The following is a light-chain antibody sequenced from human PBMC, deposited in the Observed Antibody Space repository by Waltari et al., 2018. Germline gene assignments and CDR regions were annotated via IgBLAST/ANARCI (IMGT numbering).Light chain of an antibody. CDR2: DAS. Sequence: ESVLTQSPATLSLSPGERATLSCRASQSVRSYLAWYQQKPGQAPRLLIYDASNRATGIPARFSGSGSGTDFTLTIGSLEPEDVAVYYCQQRSNWPLTFGGGTNVEI. V-gene: IGKV3-11*01. CDR3: QQRSNWPLT. CDR1: QSVRSY. J-gene: IGKJ4*01.